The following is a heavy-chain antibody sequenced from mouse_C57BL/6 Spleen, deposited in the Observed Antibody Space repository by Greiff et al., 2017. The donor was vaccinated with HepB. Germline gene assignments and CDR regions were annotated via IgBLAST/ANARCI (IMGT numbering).Heavy chain of an antibody. V-gene: IGHV14-2*01. J-gene: IGHJ4*01. CDR1: GFNIKDYY. D-gene: IGHD2-4*01. Sequence: EVQLQQSGAELVKPGASVKLSCTASGFNIKDYYMHWVKQRTEQGLEWSGRIDPEDGETKYAPKFQGKATITADTSSNTAYLQLSSLTSEDTAVYYCARAMGDDYDVNDAMDYWGQGASVTVSS. CDR2: IDPEDGET. CDR3: ARAMGDDYDVNDAMDY.